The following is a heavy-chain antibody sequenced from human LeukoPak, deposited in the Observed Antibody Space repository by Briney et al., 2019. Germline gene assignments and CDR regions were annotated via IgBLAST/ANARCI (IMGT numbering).Heavy chain of an antibody. CDR1: GFTFSSYW. Sequence: GGSLRLSCAASGFTFSSYWMHWVRQAPGKGLVWVSRINTDGSSTSYADSVKGRFTISRDNSKNMLYLQMNSLRAEDTAMYFCAKDPGYRDFWGQGTLVTVSS. CDR2: INTDGSST. CDR3: AKDPGYRDF. J-gene: IGHJ4*02. D-gene: IGHD5-18*01. V-gene: IGHV3-74*01.